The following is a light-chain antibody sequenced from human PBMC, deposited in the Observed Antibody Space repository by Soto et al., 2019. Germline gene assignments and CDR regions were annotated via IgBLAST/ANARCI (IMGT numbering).Light chain of an antibody. CDR1: QSVSSSY. J-gene: IGKJ2*01. V-gene: IGKV3-20*01. CDR3: QQYGISPYT. CDR2: AAS. Sequence: EIVLTQSPGTLSLSPGERVTLSCRASQSVSSSYLAWYQQKPGQAPRLLVYAASSRATGIPDRFSGSGSGTDFTLTISRLEPEDFAVYYCQQYGISPYTFGQGTKLEIK.